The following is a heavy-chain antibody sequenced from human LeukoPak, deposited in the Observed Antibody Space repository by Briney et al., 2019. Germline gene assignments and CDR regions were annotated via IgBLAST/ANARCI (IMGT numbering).Heavy chain of an antibody. CDR3: ARDQPSYYDSSGYSFDY. CDR1: GFTFSSYG. Sequence: GGSLRLSCAASGFTFSSYGMHWVRQAPGKGLEWVAFIRYDGSNKYYADSVKGRFTISRDNSKNTLYLQMNSLRAEDTAVYYCARDQPSYYDSSGYSFDYWGQGTLVTVSS. CDR2: IRYDGSNK. V-gene: IGHV3-30*02. J-gene: IGHJ4*02. D-gene: IGHD3-22*01.